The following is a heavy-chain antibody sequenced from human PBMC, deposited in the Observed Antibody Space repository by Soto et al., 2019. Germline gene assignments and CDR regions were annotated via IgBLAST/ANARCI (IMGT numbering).Heavy chain of an antibody. D-gene: IGHD1-26*01. J-gene: IGHJ4*02. Sequence: ASVKVSCKASRYTFTGYYMHWVRQAPGQGLEWMGWIDPNSGGTDYAQKFQGRVTMTRDTSISTAYMELNRLRVDDTAVDYCARVMGGRYGGHGYYYDGCRQGTLV. CDR1: RYTFTGYY. CDR3: ARVMGGRYGGHGYYYDG. V-gene: IGHV1-2*02. CDR2: IDPNSGGT.